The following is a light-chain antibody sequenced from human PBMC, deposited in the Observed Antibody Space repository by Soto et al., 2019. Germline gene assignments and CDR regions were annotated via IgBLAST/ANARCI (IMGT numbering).Light chain of an antibody. CDR2: GAS. CDR3: QQRSNWPPWT. CDR1: QSVSSSY. V-gene: IGKV3D-20*02. J-gene: IGKJ1*01. Sequence: PGERATLSCMAIQSVSSSYLAWYQQKPGQAPRLLIYGASSRATGIPDRFSGSGSGTDFTLTISRLEPEDFAVYYCQQRSNWPPWTFGQGTKVDIK.